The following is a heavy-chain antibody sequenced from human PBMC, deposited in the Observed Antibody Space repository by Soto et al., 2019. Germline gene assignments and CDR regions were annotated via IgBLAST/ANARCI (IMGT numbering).Heavy chain of an antibody. V-gene: IGHV4-39*01. CDR2: IYYSGST. D-gene: IGHD5-12*01. CDR1: GGSISSSSYY. Sequence: QLQLQESGPGLVKPSETLSLTCTVSGGSISSSSYYWGWIRQPPGKGLEWIGSIYYSGSTYYNPSLKCRATISVDTSKNQFSLKLSSVTAADTAVYYCARHSGYDSGLNWFDPWGQGTLVTVSS. CDR3: ARHSGYDSGLNWFDP. J-gene: IGHJ5*02.